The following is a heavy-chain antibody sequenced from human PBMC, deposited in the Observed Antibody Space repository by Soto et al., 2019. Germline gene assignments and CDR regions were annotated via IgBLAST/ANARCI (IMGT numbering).Heavy chain of an antibody. V-gene: IGHV1-69*01. Sequence: QVQLVQSGAEVKEPGSSVKVSCKASGGGNLRDYRTTWVRRAPGQGLEWMGGIIPKLGSANYAQNFQGRVTITADESTNTVYMELRSLRSDDTAVYYCARGGXGXNFGAVYWGQGTPVTVSS. CDR1: GGGNLRDYR. J-gene: IGHJ4*02. D-gene: IGHD3-10*01. CDR3: ARGGXGXNFGAVY. CDR2: IIPKLGSA.